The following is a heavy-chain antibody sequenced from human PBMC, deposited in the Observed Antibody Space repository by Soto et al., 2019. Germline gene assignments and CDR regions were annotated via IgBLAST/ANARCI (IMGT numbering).Heavy chain of an antibody. D-gene: IGHD3-16*02. V-gene: IGHV1-69*01. J-gene: IGHJ6*02. CDR3: ARDDELSGAVHYYYYGMDV. CDR1: GGTFSSYA. CDR2: IIPIFGTA. Sequence: QVQLVQSGAEVKKPGSSVKVSCKASGGTFSSYAISWVRQAPGQGLEWMGGIIPIFGTANYAQKFQGRVTITADESTSTAYMEMSSLRSEDTAVYYCARDDELSGAVHYYYYGMDVGGQATTFTVSS.